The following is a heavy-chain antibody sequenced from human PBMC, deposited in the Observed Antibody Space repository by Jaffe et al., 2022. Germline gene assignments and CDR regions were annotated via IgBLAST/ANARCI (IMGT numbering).Heavy chain of an antibody. V-gene: IGHV4-34*01. CDR1: GGSFSGYY. J-gene: IGHJ4*02. Sequence: QVQLQQWGAGLLKPSETLSLTCAVYGGSFSGYYWSWIRQPPGKGLEWIGEINHSGSTNYNPSLKSRVTISVDTSKNQFSLKLSSVTAADTAVYYCARETAAGPRNLGYWGQGTLVTVSS. CDR2: INHSGST. D-gene: IGHD1-1*01. CDR3: ARETAAGPRNLGY.